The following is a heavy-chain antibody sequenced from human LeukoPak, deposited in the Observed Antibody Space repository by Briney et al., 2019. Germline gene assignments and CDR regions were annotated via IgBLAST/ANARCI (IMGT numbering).Heavy chain of an antibody. D-gene: IGHD2-21*02. J-gene: IGHJ4*02. CDR1: GFNFINTW. CDR3: ARERGVTHPFDY. V-gene: IGHV3-74*01. CDR2: IKNDGSGI. Sequence: GGSLRLSCAASGFNFINTWMHWVRQAPGKGLVWVARIKNDGSGIIYADSVKGRFTISRDNARNTLYLQMNSLRGEDAAVYYCARERGVTHPFDYWGQGTLVTVSS.